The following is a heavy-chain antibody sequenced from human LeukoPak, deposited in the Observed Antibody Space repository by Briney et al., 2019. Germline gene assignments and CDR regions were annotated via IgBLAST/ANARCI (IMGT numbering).Heavy chain of an antibody. D-gene: IGHD6-6*01. CDR1: GFTFSTYW. V-gene: IGHV3-74*01. CDR3: ARVRSDYSSSSPPDY. Sequence: GGSLRLSCAASGFTFSTYWMHWVRQAPGKGLVWVSRIDNGGSTTLYADSARGRFTISRDNAKNTLYLQMNSLRAEDTAIYYCARVRSDYSSSSPPDYWGQGTPVTVSS. J-gene: IGHJ4*02. CDR2: IDNGGSTT.